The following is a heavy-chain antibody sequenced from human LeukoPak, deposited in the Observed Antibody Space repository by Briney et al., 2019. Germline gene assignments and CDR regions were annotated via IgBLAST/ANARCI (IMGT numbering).Heavy chain of an antibody. CDR3: ARGWYGMKGFDY. CDR2: ISAYNGNT. Sequence: ASVKVSCKASGYTFTSYGISWVRQAPGQGLEWMGWISAYNGNTNYAQKFQGRVTMTRDTSISTAYMELSRLRSDDTAAYYCARGWYGMKGFDYWGQGTLVTVSS. V-gene: IGHV1-18*01. J-gene: IGHJ4*02. CDR1: GYTFTSYG. D-gene: IGHD3-10*01.